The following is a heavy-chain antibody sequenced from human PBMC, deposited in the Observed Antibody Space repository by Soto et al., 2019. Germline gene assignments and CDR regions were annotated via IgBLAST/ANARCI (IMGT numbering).Heavy chain of an antibody. Sequence: HPGGSLRLSCAASGFTFASYAMAWVRQAPGKGVEWVSGIDASGSRTYYADSVKGRFTISRDNSKNTLYLQMNSLRAEDTAVYYCASPSGYSSSWYYNWFDPWGQGTLVTVSS. J-gene: IGHJ5*02. D-gene: IGHD6-13*01. CDR2: IDASGSRT. CDR3: ASPSGYSSSWYYNWFDP. V-gene: IGHV3-23*05. CDR1: GFTFASYA.